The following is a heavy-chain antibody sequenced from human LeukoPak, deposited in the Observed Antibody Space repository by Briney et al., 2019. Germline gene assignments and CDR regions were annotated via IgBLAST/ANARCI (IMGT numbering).Heavy chain of an antibody. CDR1: GFTFSSYG. CDR2: ISYDGSNK. D-gene: IGHD2-2*01. Sequence: PGRSLRLSCAASGFTFSSYGMHWVRQAPGKGLEWVAVISYDGSNKYYADSVKGRFTISRDNSKNTLYLQMNSLRAEDTAVYYCAKGVVPAARFCYFDYWGQGTLVTVPS. J-gene: IGHJ4*02. V-gene: IGHV3-30*18. CDR3: AKGVVPAARFCYFDY.